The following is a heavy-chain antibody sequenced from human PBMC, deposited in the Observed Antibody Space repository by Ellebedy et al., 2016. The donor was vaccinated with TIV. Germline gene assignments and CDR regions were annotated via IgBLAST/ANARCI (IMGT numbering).Heavy chain of an antibody. Sequence: GESLKISCAASGFTVTTNYMNWVRQAPGKGLEWVSVIFSAADGGETHYADSVKGRFTISRDRSKNTLYLQMSSLKSDDTAVYYCVTTYYHDGSSYYPFYFDYWGQGTLVTVSS. CDR1: GFTVTTNY. D-gene: IGHD3-10*01. J-gene: IGHJ4*02. CDR2: IFSAADGGET. V-gene: IGHV3-53*01. CDR3: VTTYYHDGSSYYPFYFDY.